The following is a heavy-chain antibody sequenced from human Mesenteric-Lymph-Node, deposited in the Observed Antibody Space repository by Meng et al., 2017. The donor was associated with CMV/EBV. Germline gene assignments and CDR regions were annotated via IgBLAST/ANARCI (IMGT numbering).Heavy chain of an antibody. V-gene: IGHV1-69*01. J-gene: IGHJ4*02. D-gene: IGHD5-12*01. CDR3: ARLVATRYYFDY. Sequence: KGSGGTCSSYAISWVRQAPGQGLEWMGGIIPIFGTANYAQKFQGRVTITADESTSTAYMELSSLRSEDTAVYYCARLVATRYYFDYWGQGTLVTVSS. CDR2: IIPIFGTA. CDR1: GGTCSSYA.